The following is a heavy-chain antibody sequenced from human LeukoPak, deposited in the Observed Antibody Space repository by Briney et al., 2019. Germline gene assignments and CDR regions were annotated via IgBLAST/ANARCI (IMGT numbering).Heavy chain of an antibody. V-gene: IGHV4-39*01. D-gene: IGHD4-11*01. CDR1: GGSISSSSYY. CDR3: ARGRLHLYYYGMDV. CDR2: IYYSGST. J-gene: IGHJ6*02. Sequence: SETLSLTCTVSGGSISSSSYYWGWIRQPPGKGLEWIGSIYYSGSTYYNPSLKSRVTISVDTSKNQFSLKLSSVTAADTAVYYCARGRLHLYYYGMDVWGQGTTVTVSS.